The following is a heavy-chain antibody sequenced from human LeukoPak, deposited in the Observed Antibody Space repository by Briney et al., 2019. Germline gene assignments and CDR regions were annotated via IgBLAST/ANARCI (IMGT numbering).Heavy chain of an antibody. J-gene: IGHJ4*02. V-gene: IGHV3-11*01. CDR2: ISSSGNTM. D-gene: IGHD5-18*01. CDR3: ARAQLWLPY. CDR1: GFTFSDYY. Sequence: GSLRLSCAASGFTFSDYYMSWIRQAPGKGLEWVSYISSSGNTMYYADSEKGRFTISRDNAKNSLFLQMNSLRAEDTAVYYCARAQLWLPYWGQGTLVTVSS.